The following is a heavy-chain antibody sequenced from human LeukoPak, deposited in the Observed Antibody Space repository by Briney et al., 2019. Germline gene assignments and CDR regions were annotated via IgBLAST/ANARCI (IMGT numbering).Heavy chain of an antibody. D-gene: IGHD7-27*01. V-gene: IGHV3-21*04. Sequence: GGSLRLSCAASGFTFSSYSMNWVRQAPGKGLEWVSSISSSSSYIYYADSVKGRFTISRDNAKNSLYLQMNSLRAEDTALYYCAKGATGADGMDVWGQGTTVTVSS. CDR1: GFTFSSYS. CDR2: ISSSSSYI. CDR3: AKGATGADGMDV. J-gene: IGHJ6*02.